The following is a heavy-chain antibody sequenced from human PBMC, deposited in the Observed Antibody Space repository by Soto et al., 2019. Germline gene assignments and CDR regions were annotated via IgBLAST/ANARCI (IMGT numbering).Heavy chain of an antibody. D-gene: IGHD3-22*01. CDR3: ARVSYYDSSGYP. CDR1: GGSISSGGYY. CDR2: IYYSGST. V-gene: IGHV4-31*03. Sequence: QVQLQESGPGLVKPSQTLSLTCTVSGGSISSGGYYWSWTRQHPGKGLEWIGYIYYSGSTYYNPPLKRRVTISVDTSKNQFSLKLSSVTAADTAVYYCARVSYYDSSGYPWGQGTLVTVSS. J-gene: IGHJ4*02.